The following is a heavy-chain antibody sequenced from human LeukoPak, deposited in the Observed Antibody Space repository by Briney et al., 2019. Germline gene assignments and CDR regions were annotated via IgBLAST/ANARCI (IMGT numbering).Heavy chain of an antibody. Sequence: SETLSLTCTVSGGSISTYYWSWIWLPPGKGLEWVGYIYYTGATYYYPSLKSRVTISLDTSKNHFSLKLSSVTAADAAVYYCARAGYSYGTGYYFDYWGQGALVTVSS. CDR1: GGSISTYY. V-gene: IGHV4-59*01. CDR2: IYYTGAT. CDR3: ARAGYSYGTGYYFDY. D-gene: IGHD5-18*01. J-gene: IGHJ4*02.